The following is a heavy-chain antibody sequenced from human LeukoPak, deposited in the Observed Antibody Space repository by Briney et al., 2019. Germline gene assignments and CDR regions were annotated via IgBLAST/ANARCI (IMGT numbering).Heavy chain of an antibody. J-gene: IGHJ6*02. CDR2: ITSTSTYI. D-gene: IGHD6-6*01. CDR3: AKERPHGMDV. Sequence: GGSLRLSCAASGFTFSSYNMNWVRQAPGKGLEWVSTITSTSTYIAYADSVKGRFTISRDNADNSLYLQMNSLRDGDTAVYYCAKERPHGMDVWGQGTSVTVSS. V-gene: IGHV3-21*01. CDR1: GFTFSSYN.